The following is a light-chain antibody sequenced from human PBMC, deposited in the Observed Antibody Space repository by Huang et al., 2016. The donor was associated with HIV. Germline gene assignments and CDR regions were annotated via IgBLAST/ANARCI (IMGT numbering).Light chain of an antibody. CDR1: QSVSNNY. CDR3: QQYGSSSWT. J-gene: IGKJ1*01. CDR2: DAS. V-gene: IGKV3-20*01. Sequence: EIVLTQSPGTLSLSPGKRATLSCRASQSVSNNYLAWYQQKSGQAPRILIYDASSRATGIPDRFSGSGSGTDFTLTISRLEPEDFAVYYCQQYGSSSWTFGQGTKVEVK.